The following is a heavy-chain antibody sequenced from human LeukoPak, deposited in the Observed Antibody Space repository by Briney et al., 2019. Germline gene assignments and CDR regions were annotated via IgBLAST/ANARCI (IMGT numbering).Heavy chain of an antibody. CDR1: GFTFSSYA. Sequence: GGSLRLSCAASGFTFSSYAMHWVRQAPGKGLEWAAVISYDGSNKYYADSVKGRFTISRDNSKNTLYLQMNSLRAEDTAVYYCARVYNTAMASMDYRGQGTLVTVSS. D-gene: IGHD5-18*01. V-gene: IGHV3-30*04. CDR3: ARVYNTAMASMDY. J-gene: IGHJ4*02. CDR2: ISYDGSNK.